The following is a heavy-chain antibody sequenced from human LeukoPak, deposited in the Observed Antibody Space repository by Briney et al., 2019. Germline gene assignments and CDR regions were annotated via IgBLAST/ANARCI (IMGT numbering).Heavy chain of an antibody. D-gene: IGHD4-17*01. CDR3: ARNKGVYGDYKYYYGMDV. CDR2: IIPILTTT. CDR1: GGSLSSYA. V-gene: IGHV1-69*06. J-gene: IGHJ6*02. Sequence: SVKVSCKASGGSLSSYAVNWVRQAPGQGLEWMGDIIPILTTTNYAQNFQDRVTLTADKSTRTAHMELRSLTSEDTAVYYCARNKGVYGDYKYYYGMDVWGQGTTVTVSS.